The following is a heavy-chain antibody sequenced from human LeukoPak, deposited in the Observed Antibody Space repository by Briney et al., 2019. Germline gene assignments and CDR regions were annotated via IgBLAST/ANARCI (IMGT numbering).Heavy chain of an antibody. CDR2: IYSGGST. D-gene: IGHD6-19*01. CDR3: ESHRECSSGWYVVDY. J-gene: IGHJ4*02. CDR1: GFTISSNY. Sequence: GGLLISCSAASGFTISSNYWGWLRQAPGKGLEWVAIIYSGGSTYYAESVKGRFTISSDKSKNTLYLQLNSLRAEDTAVYYCESHRECSSGWYVVDYWGQGTLVTVSS. V-gene: IGHV3-53*01.